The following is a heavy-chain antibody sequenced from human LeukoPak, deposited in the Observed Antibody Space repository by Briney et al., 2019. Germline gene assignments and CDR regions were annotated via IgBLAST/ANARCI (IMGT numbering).Heavy chain of an antibody. CDR2: IWYDGSNK. CDR1: GFTFSSYG. CDR3: ARENYYDSSGKDLYYYYYGIDV. J-gene: IGHJ6*02. Sequence: QPGGSLRLSCAASGFTFSSYGMPWVRQAPGKGLEWVAVIWYDGSNKYYADSVKGRFTISRDNSKNTLYLQMNSLRAEDTAVYYCARENYYDSSGKDLYYYYYGIDVWGQGTTVTVSS. V-gene: IGHV3-33*01. D-gene: IGHD3-22*01.